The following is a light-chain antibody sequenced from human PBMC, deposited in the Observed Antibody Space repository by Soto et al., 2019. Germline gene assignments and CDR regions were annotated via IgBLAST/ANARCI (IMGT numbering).Light chain of an antibody. CDR3: QQYYSTPWT. CDR1: QSVLYSSNTKNY. CDR2: WAS. Sequence: DIVMTQSPDSLAVSLGARATINCKSSQSVLYSSNTKNYLAWYQQKPGQPPKPLIYWASSRESGVPDRFSGSGSGTDFTLTISSLQAEDVAVYYCQQYYSTPWTFGQGTKVEIK. V-gene: IGKV4-1*01. J-gene: IGKJ1*01.